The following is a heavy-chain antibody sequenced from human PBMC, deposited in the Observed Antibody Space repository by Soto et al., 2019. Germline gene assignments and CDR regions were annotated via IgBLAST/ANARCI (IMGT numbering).Heavy chain of an antibody. Sequence: SETLSLTCTVSGASITTGNYYWGWIRQPPGKGLQWIGSSSYTGNTYFNPSLRSRVTVSVDTSKNQFSLRLTSVTAADTAVYYCARGSVLWSGWYHGAFFDYWGQGALVTVSS. CDR2: SSYTGNT. CDR1: GASITTGNYY. V-gene: IGHV4-39*01. D-gene: IGHD6-19*01. J-gene: IGHJ4*02. CDR3: ARGSVLWSGWYHGAFFDY.